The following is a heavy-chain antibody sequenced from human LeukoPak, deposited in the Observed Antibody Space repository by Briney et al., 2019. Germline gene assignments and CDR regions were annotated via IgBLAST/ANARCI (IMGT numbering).Heavy chain of an antibody. Sequence: GGSLRISCAASGFTFSSYAMSWVRQAPGKGLEWVSAISGSGGSTYYADSVKGRFTISRDNSKNTLYLQMNSLRAEDTAVYYCAKALGIAVAGLDYWGQGTLVTVSS. D-gene: IGHD6-19*01. CDR3: AKALGIAVAGLDY. CDR2: ISGSGGST. CDR1: GFTFSSYA. V-gene: IGHV3-23*01. J-gene: IGHJ4*02.